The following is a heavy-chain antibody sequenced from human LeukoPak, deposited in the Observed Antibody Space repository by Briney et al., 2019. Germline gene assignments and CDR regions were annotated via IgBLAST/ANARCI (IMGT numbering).Heavy chain of an antibody. J-gene: IGHJ4*02. CDR1: GGSISSYY. Sequence: SETLSLTSTVSGGSISSYYWSGIRQPPRKGLEWIGYIYYSGSTTYNPSPKSRVTISVATSKNQFSLKLSSVTAAATAVYCCAGETTVRWEFDYWGQGTLVTVSS. CDR2: IYYSGST. V-gene: IGHV4-59*01. CDR3: AGETTVRWEFDY. D-gene: IGHD4-23*01.